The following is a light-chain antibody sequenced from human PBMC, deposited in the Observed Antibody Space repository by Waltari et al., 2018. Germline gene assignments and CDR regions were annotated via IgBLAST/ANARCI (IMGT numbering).Light chain of an antibody. CDR2: YDS. J-gene: IGLJ1*01. Sequence: SYVLTQPPSVSVAPGETARITCGGYKLGSYIVHWHQQKPRQAPVLASFYDSDRPPGSPERFSGSNSGNTATLTITSVEAGDEARYYCQVWHPDIDPGVFGTGTEVTVL. V-gene: IGLV3-21*04. CDR3: QVWHPDIDPGV. CDR1: KLGSYI.